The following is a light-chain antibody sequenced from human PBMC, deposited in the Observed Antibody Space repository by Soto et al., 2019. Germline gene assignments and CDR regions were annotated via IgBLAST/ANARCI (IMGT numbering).Light chain of an antibody. CDR1: QGISSY. CDR3: QQFNSYPLT. CDR2: AAS. Sequence: DIQVTQSPSFLSASVGDRVTITCRASQGISSYLAWYQQKPGKAPNLLIYAASTLQSGVPSRFSGSGSGTEFTLTISSLQPEDFATYYCQQFNSYPLTFGGGTKVEIK. V-gene: IGKV1-9*01. J-gene: IGKJ4*01.